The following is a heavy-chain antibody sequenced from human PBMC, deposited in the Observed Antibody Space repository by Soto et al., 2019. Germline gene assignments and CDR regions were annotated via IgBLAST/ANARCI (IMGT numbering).Heavy chain of an antibody. CDR3: ARAISLIIAATAY. V-gene: IGHV1-18*04. Sequence: GAAVKVSCKTSGYTFSNYAISWVRQAPGQGLEWMGWVSPYNGNANYTEKFQGRVSMTTDTSTTTAYMELTSLTSDDTAIYYCARAISLIIAATAYWGQGTLVTVSS. D-gene: IGHD3-3*01. CDR2: VSPYNGNA. CDR1: GYTFSNYA. J-gene: IGHJ4*02.